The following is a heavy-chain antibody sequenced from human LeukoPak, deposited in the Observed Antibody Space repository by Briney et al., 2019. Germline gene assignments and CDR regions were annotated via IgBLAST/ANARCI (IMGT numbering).Heavy chain of an antibody. CDR2: IIPILGIA. V-gene: IGHV1-69*04. Sequence: ASVKVSCKASGGTFSSYAISWVRQAPGQGLEWMGRIIPILGIANYAQKFQGRVTITADKSTSTAYMELSSLRSEDTAVYYCARATLPSIAVAGTSFDYWGQGTLVTVSS. J-gene: IGHJ4*02. D-gene: IGHD6-19*01. CDR1: GGTFSSYA. CDR3: ARATLPSIAVAGTSFDY.